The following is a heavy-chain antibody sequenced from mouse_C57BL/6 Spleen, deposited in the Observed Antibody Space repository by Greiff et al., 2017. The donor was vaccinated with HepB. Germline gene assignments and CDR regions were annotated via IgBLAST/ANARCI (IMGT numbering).Heavy chain of an antibody. J-gene: IGHJ4*01. D-gene: IGHD2-5*01. CDR3: ARDPTIVTTRVYYAMDY. CDR2: IWSGGST. CDR1: GFSLTSYG. V-gene: IGHV2-2*01. Sequence: VKLQESGPGLVQPSQSLSITCTVSGFSLTSYGVHWVRQSPGKGLEWLGVIWSGGSTDYNAAFISRLSISKDNSKSQVFFKMNSLQADDTAIYYCARDPTIVTTRVYYAMDYWGQGTSVTVSS.